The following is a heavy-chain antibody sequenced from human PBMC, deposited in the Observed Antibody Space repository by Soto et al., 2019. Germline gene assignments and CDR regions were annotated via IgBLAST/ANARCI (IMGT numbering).Heavy chain of an antibody. V-gene: IGHV3-48*02. J-gene: IGHJ4*02. CDR2: ISGGGETI. CDR1: RFIFGDYS. Sequence: GSLRLSCAASRFIFGDYSMNWVRQAPGKGLEWVSYISGGGETIYYADSVRGRFTISRDNAKNSLFLQMNSLRDEDTAVYYCARESPSSKWLLTRYFDYWGQGTLVTVSS. D-gene: IGHD6-19*01. CDR3: ARESPSSKWLLTRYFDY.